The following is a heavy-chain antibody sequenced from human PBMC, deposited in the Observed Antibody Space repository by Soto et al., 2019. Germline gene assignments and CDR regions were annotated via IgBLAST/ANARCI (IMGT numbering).Heavy chain of an antibody. D-gene: IGHD1-26*01. CDR3: ARAVGAKPDSFDV. V-gene: IGHV4-59*01. J-gene: IGHJ3*01. CDR1: GGSISSYY. Sequence: PSETLSLTCTVSGGSISSYYWSWVRQPPGRGLEWIGYIYYSGSSNYNPSLKSRLTMSVDTSKNQFSLKLSSVTAADTAVYYCARAVGAKPDSFDVWAQGTMVTVPS. CDR2: IYYSGSS.